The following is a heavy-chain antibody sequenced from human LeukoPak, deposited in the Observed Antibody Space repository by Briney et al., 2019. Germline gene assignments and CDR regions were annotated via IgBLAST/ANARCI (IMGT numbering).Heavy chain of an antibody. D-gene: IGHD6-13*01. J-gene: IGHJ4*02. CDR1: GYTFTGYY. Sequence: GASVKVSCKASGYTFTGYYMHWVRQAPGQGLEWMGWINPNSGGTNYAQKFQGRVTMTRDTSISTAYMELSRLRSDDTAVYYCARGGRDVSSRSPTPVNYWGQGTLVTVSS. CDR2: INPNSGGT. V-gene: IGHV1-2*02. CDR3: ARGGRDVSSRSPTPVNY.